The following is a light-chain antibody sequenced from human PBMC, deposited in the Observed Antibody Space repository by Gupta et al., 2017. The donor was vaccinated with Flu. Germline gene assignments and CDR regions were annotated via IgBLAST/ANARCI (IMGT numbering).Light chain of an antibody. CDR3: QQYGSSSWT. CDR1: QSVSSSY. Sequence: EIVLTQSPGTLSLSPRERATLSCRASQSVSSSYLAWYQQKPGQAPRLLIYGASSRATGIPDRFSGSGSGTDFTLTISRLEPEDFAVYYCQQYGSSSWTFGRGTKVEIK. CDR2: GAS. J-gene: IGKJ1*01. V-gene: IGKV3-20*01.